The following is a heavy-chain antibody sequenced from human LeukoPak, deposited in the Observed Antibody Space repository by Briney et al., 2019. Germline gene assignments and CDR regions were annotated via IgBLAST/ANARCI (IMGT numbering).Heavy chain of an antibody. Sequence: GGSLRLSCAASGFTLNTYTMNWVRQAPGKGLEWVSYISGSSGIIDYADSVRGRFTISRDNAKNSLYLQMNSLRAEDTAIYYCAKVPRQHDNWFDPWGQGTLVTVSS. V-gene: IGHV3-48*01. CDR2: ISGSSGII. CDR3: AKVPRQHDNWFDP. J-gene: IGHJ5*02. D-gene: IGHD3-9*01. CDR1: GFTLNTYT.